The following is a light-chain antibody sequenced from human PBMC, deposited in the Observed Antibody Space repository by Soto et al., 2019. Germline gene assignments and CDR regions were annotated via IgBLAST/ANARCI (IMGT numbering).Light chain of an antibody. CDR3: QQCYSTPYT. V-gene: IGKV4-1*01. J-gene: IGKJ2*01. CDR2: WAS. Sequence: DIVMTQSPDSLAVSLGERATINCKSSQRVLSSSTTKTYLAWYQQKPAQHPKLLIYWASTRESGVPDRFSGGGSGTDFTPTIRSLQAEDVAVYYFQQCYSTPYTFGQGTKLEIK. CDR1: QRVLSSSTTKTY.